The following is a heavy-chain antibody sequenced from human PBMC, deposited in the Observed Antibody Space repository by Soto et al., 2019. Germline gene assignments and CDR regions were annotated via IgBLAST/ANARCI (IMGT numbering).Heavy chain of an antibody. CDR2: ISWNSGSI. D-gene: IGHD3-16*02. CDR3: AKAPVDHFVVNWFDP. J-gene: IGHJ5*02. V-gene: IGHV3-9*01. CDR1: GFSFDDYA. Sequence: EVQLVESGGGLVQPGRSLRLSCVASGFSFDDYAMHWVRQAPGKGLEWVAGISWNSGSIGYADYVKGRFTISRDNAKNSLNRQMNSLRAEDTAVYYCAKAPVDHFVVNWFDPWGQGTLVTVSS.